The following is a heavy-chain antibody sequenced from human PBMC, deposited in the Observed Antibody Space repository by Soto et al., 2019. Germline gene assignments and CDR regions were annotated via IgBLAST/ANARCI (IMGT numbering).Heavy chain of an antibody. CDR2: IKSKTDGGTT. V-gene: IGHV3-15*07. D-gene: IGHD6-19*01. Sequence: GGSLRLSCAASGFTFSNAWMNWVRQAPGKGLEWVGRIKSKTDGGTTDYATPVKGRFTISRDDSKNTLYLQMNSLKTEDTAVYYCTTDPPRIAVAPGAFDIWGQGTMVTVSS. CDR1: GFTFSNAW. CDR3: TTDPPRIAVAPGAFDI. J-gene: IGHJ3*02.